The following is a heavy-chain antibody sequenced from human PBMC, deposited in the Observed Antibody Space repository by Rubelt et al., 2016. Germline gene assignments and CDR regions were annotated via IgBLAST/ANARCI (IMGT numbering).Heavy chain of an antibody. J-gene: IGHJ5*02. D-gene: IGHD3-10*01. Sequence: QVQLVQSGAEVKKPGASVKVSCKASGYTFTGYYMHWVRQAPGQGLEWMGRINPNMGGTNYAKKLEGRGTMSRETAIRTGYRGLSRLRSDDTDVYYCARGVGTAFDPWGQGTRVTVSS. CDR3: ARGVGTAFDP. CDR2: INPNMGGT. CDR1: GYTFTGYY. V-gene: IGHV1-2*05.